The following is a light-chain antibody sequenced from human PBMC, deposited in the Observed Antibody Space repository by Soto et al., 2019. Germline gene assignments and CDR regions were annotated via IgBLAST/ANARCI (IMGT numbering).Light chain of an antibody. CDR2: QAS. J-gene: IGKJ1*01. CDR3: LQYQSYCT. CDR1: QSISRQ. Sequence: DIQMTQSPSTLSASVGDRVSITCRASQSISRQLAWYQQKPGKAPNLLIYQASNLETGVPSRFTGSGSGTEFPLPISSLQPDDLATYYFLQYQSYCTFGQGTKVEVK. V-gene: IGKV1-5*03.